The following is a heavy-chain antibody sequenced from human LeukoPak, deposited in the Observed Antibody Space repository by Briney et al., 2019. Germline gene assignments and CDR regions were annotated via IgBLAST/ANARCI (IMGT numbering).Heavy chain of an antibody. CDR1: GGSVSSGSYY. J-gene: IGHJ4*02. D-gene: IGHD6-13*01. CDR3: ARSSSSWYFF. CDR2: IYYSGST. Sequence: SETLSLTRTVSGGSVSSGSYYWSWIRQPPGKGLEWIGFIYYSGSTNYNPSLKSRVTISVDTSKNQFSLKLSSVTAADTAVYYCARSSSSWYFFWGLGTQVTVSS. V-gene: IGHV4-61*01.